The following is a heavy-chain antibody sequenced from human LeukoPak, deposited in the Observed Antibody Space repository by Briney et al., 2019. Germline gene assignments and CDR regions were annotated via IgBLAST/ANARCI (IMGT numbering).Heavy chain of an antibody. CDR2: ISSSSSYI. D-gene: IGHD6-13*01. CDR3: ARVWAPDARIAAAGSGSYSH. J-gene: IGHJ4*02. CDR1: GFTFSSYS. Sequence: PGGSLRLSCAASGFTFSSYSMNWVRQAPGKGLEWVSSISSSSSYIYYADSAKGRFTISRDNAKNSLYLQMNSLRAEDTAVYYCARVWAPDARIAAAGSGSYSHWGQGTLVTVSS. V-gene: IGHV3-21*01.